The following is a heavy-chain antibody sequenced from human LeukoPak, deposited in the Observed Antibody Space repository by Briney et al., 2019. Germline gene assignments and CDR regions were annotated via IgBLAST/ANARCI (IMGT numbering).Heavy chain of an antibody. CDR2: INHSGST. J-gene: IGHJ4*02. D-gene: IGHD6-13*01. V-gene: IGHV4-34*01. CDR3: ARIAAAGFDY. CDR1: GGSFSGYY. Sequence: SETLSLTCAVYGGSFSGYYWSWIRQPPGKGLEWIGEINHSGSTNYNPSLKSRVTISVDTSKNQFSLKLSSVTAADAAVYYCARIAAAGFDYWGQGTLVTVSS.